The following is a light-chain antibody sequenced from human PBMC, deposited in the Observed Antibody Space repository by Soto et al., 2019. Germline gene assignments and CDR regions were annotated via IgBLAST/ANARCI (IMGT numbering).Light chain of an antibody. CDR3: SSYTISSTV. Sequence: QSALTQPASVSGSPGQSITISCTGTSGDVGGYNYVSWYQQHPGKAPKLMIYDVSNRPSGVSNRFSGSKSGNTASLTISGLQAVDEADYYCSSYTISSTVFGTGTKVTVL. V-gene: IGLV2-14*01. J-gene: IGLJ1*01. CDR1: SGDVGGYNY. CDR2: DVS.